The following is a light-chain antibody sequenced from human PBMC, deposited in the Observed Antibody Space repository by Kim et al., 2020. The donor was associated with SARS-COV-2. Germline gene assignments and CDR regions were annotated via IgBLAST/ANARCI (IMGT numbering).Light chain of an antibody. CDR2: DAS. V-gene: IGKV3D-15*01. J-gene: IGKJ2*01. Sequence: LSVSPGERVTLSCRASQTIGSKLAWYQHKPGQPPRLLIFDASTRATGIPARFSGSGSGTEFTLTISSLQSEDFAVHFCQMYNDWPQFGQGTKLEI. CDR3: QMYNDWPQ. CDR1: QTIGSK.